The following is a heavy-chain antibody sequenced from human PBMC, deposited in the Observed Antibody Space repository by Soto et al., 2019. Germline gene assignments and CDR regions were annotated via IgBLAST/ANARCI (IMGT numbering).Heavy chain of an antibody. V-gene: IGHV3-21*01. J-gene: IGHJ4*02. CDR3: ARRTSSRFDY. D-gene: IGHD2-2*01. CDR2: ISSSSSYI. Sequence: EVQLVESGGGLVKPGGSLRLSCAASGFTFSSYSMNWVRQAPGKGLEWVSSISSSSSYIYYADSVKGRFTISRENAKSSLLLQMNSLRAEDTAVYYCARRTSSRFDYWGQGTLVTVSS. CDR1: GFTFSSYS.